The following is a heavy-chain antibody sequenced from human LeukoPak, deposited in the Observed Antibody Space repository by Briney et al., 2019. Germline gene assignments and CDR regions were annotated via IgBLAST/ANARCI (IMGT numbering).Heavy chain of an antibody. V-gene: IGHV4-59*11. J-gene: IGHJ6*03. CDR3: AREVYGSGSYQKGNYYYYMDV. D-gene: IGHD3-10*01. Sequence: SETLSLTCTVSGGSISSHYWSWIRQPPGKGLEWVGYIYYSVSTNYNPSLKSRVTISVDTSKNQFSLKLSSVTAADTAVYYCAREVYGSGSYQKGNYYYYMDVWGKGTTVTVSS. CDR2: IYYSVST. CDR1: GGSISSHY.